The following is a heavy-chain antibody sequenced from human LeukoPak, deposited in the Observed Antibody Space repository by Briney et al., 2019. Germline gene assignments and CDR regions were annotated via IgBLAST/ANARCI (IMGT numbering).Heavy chain of an antibody. CDR2: ISAYNGNT. J-gene: IGHJ4*02. Sequence: ASVKVSCKASGYTFTSYGISWVRQAPGQGLEWMGWISAYNGNTNYAQKLQGRVTITTDTSTSTAYMELRSLRSDDTAVYYCARSVEGNRYYDFWSGYYTGNFDYWGQGTLVTVSS. CDR1: GYTFTSYG. CDR3: ARSVEGNRYYDFWSGYYTGNFDY. V-gene: IGHV1-18*01. D-gene: IGHD3-3*01.